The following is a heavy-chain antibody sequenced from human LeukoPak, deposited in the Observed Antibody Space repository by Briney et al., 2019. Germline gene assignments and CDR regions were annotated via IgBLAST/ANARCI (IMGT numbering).Heavy chain of an antibody. CDR3: ARDKSLFYVDSSGYYQARDFDY. CDR2: VYRSGTT. V-gene: IGHV4-38-2*02. Sequence: SETLSLTCTASSLTNGYHWGWIRQSPGKGLEWIGSVYRSGTTYYNPSLTTRVDISIDTSKKQFSLKLGSVTAADTAVYYCARDKSLFYVDSSGYYQARDFDYWGQGILVTVSP. CDR1: SLTNGYH. D-gene: IGHD3-22*01. J-gene: IGHJ4*02.